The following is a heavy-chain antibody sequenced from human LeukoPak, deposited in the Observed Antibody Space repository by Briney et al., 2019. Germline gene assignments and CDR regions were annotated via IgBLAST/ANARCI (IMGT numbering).Heavy chain of an antibody. V-gene: IGHV3-43*02. CDR1: GFTFDDYA. CDR2: ISGDGGST. D-gene: IGHD2/OR15-2a*01. J-gene: IGHJ4*02. Sequence: GGSLRLSCAASGFTFDDYAMHWVRQAPGKGLEWVSLISGDGGSTYYADSVKGRFTISRDNSKNSLYLQMNSLRTEDTALYYCPKDMREYGQTPTPLDYGAQGPRVTVSS. CDR3: PKDMREYGQTPTPLDY.